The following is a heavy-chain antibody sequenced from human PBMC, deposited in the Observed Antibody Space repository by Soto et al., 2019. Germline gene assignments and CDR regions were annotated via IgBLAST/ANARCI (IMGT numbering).Heavy chain of an antibody. D-gene: IGHD2-15*01. CDR2: IYWDDDK. Sequence: QITLKESGPALVKPTQTLTLTCTFSGFSLTTGGVAVGWIRQPPGKALECLALIYWDDDKRYSPFLKSRLSTTKDTSKNPVVLTMTHMHPVDTATYYCAHRECSGADCCPRGYLGLWGRGTLVTVSS. J-gene: IGHJ2*01. V-gene: IGHV2-5*02. CDR3: AHRECSGADCCPRGYLGL. CDR1: GFSLTTGGVA.